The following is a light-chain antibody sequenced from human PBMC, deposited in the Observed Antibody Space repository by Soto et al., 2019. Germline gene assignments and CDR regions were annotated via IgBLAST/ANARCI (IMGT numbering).Light chain of an antibody. J-gene: IGKJ1*01. CDR2: GAS. CDR3: QQYGSSGT. Sequence: EMVMTQSPATVSVSPGERATLSCRASQSVSSNLAWYQQKPGQAPRLLIYGASSRATGIPARFSGSGSGTDFTLTISSLEPEDFAVYYCQQYGSSGTFGQGTKVDIK. V-gene: IGKV3-20*01. CDR1: QSVSSN.